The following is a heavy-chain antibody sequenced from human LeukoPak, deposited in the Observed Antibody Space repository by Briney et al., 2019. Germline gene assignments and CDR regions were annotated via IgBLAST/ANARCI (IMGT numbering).Heavy chain of an antibody. D-gene: IGHD3-22*01. CDR1: GGTFSSYT. V-gene: IGHV1-69*02. CDR2: IIPILGIA. CDR3: ARGRVVVPEYFDY. Sequence: SVKVSCKASGGTFSSYTISWVRQAPGQGREWMGRIIPILGIANYAQKYQGRVTITADKSTSTAYMELSSLRSEDTAVYYCARGRVVVPEYFDYWGQGTLVTVSS. J-gene: IGHJ4*02.